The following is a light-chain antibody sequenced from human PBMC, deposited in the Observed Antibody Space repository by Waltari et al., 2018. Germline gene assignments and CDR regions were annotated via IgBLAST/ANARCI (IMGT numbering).Light chain of an antibody. J-gene: IGLJ2*01. CDR1: NIGSQS. CDR2: YDS. CDR3: LVWHSTIDHQGV. V-gene: IGLV3-21*04. Sequence: SYVVTQSPSVSVAPGETARITCGGDNIGSQSVHLYQQRPGQAPVLVIPYDSNRPSGIPERFSGSNSGNTATLTISWVEAEDEADYYCLVWHSTIDHQGVFGGGTKLTVL.